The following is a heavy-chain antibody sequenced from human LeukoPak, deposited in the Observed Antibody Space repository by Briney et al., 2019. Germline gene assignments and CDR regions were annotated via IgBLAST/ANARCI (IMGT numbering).Heavy chain of an antibody. V-gene: IGHV3-30*02. D-gene: IGHD1-26*01. Sequence: GGSLRLSCVAPGFIFSSYGMHWVRQAPGKGLEWVAFTRSDGSDKYYTDSVKGRFTISRDNSKNTLYLQMNSLRAEDTAVYYCGKHDSASDYWGQGTLVTDSS. J-gene: IGHJ4*02. CDR3: GKHDSASDY. CDR1: GFIFSSYG. CDR2: TRSDGSDK.